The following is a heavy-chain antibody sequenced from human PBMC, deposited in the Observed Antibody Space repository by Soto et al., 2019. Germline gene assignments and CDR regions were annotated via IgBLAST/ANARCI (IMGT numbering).Heavy chain of an antibody. D-gene: IGHD3-22*01. CDR3: ARGGGSAPDGPYDYYSSGCPRDY. V-gene: IGHV1-69*12. J-gene: IGHJ4*02. CDR1: GGTFSSYA. CDR2: IIPIFGTA. Sequence: QVQLVQSGAEVKKPGSSVKVSCKASGGTFSSYAISWVRQTPGPGLEWMGGIIPIFGTANYAQKFQGTVTINADESTSTAYMELSSPRSEDADVYYCARGGGSAPDGPYDYYSSGCPRDYWVQGPMVTVSS.